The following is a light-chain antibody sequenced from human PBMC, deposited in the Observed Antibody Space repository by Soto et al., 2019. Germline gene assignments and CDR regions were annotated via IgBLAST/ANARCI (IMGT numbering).Light chain of an antibody. CDR1: QSIGST. CDR2: DAS. Sequence: EIVMTQSPATLSVSPGERATLSCRASQSIGSTLAWYQQKPGQTPRLLIYDASTRATGIPARFSGIGSGTEFTLIISSLQSEDFAVYYCQQYNSYSEVTFGPGTKVDIK. V-gene: IGKV3-15*01. CDR3: QQYNSYSEVT. J-gene: IGKJ3*01.